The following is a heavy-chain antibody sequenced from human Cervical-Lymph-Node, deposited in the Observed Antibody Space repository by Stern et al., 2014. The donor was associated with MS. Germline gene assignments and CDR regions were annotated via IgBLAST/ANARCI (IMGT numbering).Heavy chain of an antibody. CDR3: VRITWEEMASNHRADYYYNGMDV. CDR2: IFSTAGQ. CDR1: GFSLKNGLMG. D-gene: IGHD5-24*01. J-gene: IGHJ6*02. Sequence: QVTLRESGPVVVKPSETLTLTCAVSGFSLKNGLMGVAWIRQPPGKALQWLAPIFSTAGQSSNPSLKTRLTISKDTSKRQVVLTMASVDPTDTGTYFCVRITWEEMASNHRADYYYNGMDVWGQGTTVTVSS. V-gene: IGHV2-26*01.